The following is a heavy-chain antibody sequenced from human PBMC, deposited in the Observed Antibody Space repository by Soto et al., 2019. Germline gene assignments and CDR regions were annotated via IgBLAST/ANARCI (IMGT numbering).Heavy chain of an antibody. Sequence: QVQLQESGPGLVKPSETLSLTCSLSGGSLSYFYWSWIRQPPGKGLEWIGHIDNRGNTNYNPSLRSRVSISRDRSKNQFFLTLNSVTAADTAVHYCEGAGGRWGPGALVTVSS. CDR2: IDNRGNT. V-gene: IGHV4-59*12. D-gene: IGHD3-10*01. CDR1: GGSLSYFY. J-gene: IGHJ4*02. CDR3: EGAGGR.